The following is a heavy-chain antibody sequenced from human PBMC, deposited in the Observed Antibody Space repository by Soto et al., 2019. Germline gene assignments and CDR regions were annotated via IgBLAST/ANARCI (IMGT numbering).Heavy chain of an antibody. V-gene: IGHV1-69*01. J-gene: IGHJ6*02. CDR2: TIPLFGLT. Sequence: QAQLMQSGAEVKKPGSSVKVSCTASGVSLNNFSFCWVRQAPGQGLEWIGGTIPLFGLTNYAHKFQGKVTITADESRSTVYMEMTDLTSADTAVYYCGSPVAGATLNTCSADGIDVWGQGTTVTV. CDR1: GVSLNNFS. D-gene: IGHD1-26*01. CDR3: GSPVAGATLNTCSADGIDV.